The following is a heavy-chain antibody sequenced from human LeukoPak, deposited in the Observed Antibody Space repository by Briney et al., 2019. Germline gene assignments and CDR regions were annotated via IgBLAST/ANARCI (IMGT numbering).Heavy chain of an antibody. CDR2: ITGSGGRT. D-gene: IGHD1-26*01. CDR3: AKEYTGTFSPFPSYFDN. V-gene: IGHV3-23*01. J-gene: IGHJ4*02. CDR1: GFTFSSYW. Sequence: GGSLRLSCAASGFTFSSYWMSWVRQAPGKGLEWVSAITGSGGRTYYADSVKGRFTISRDNSKNTLYPQMNSLRAEDTAIYYCAKEYTGTFSPFPSYFDNWGQGALVTVSS.